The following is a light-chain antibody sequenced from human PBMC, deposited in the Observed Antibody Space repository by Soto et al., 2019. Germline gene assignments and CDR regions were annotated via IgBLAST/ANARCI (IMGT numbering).Light chain of an antibody. CDR2: EGS. Sequence: QSVLTQPASVSGSRGQSITISCTGTSSDVGSYNLVSWYQQHPGKAPKLMIYEGSKRPSGVSNRFSGSKSGNTASLTISGLQAEDEADYYCCSYAGSSTFDWVFGGGTNLTVL. V-gene: IGLV2-23*03. CDR3: CSYAGSSTFDWV. CDR1: SSDVGSYNL. J-gene: IGLJ3*02.